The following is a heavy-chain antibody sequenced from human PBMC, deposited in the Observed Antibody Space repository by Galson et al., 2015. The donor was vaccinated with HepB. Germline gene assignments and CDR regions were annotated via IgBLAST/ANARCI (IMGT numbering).Heavy chain of an antibody. CDR3: ARVAGTIYYYGMDV. V-gene: IGHV6-1*01. CDR1: GDSVSSNSAA. J-gene: IGHJ6*02. Sequence: CAISGDSVSSNSAAWNWIRRSPSRGLEWLGRTYYRSKWYSDYAVSVRSRISINPDTSKNQFSLQLKSGTPEDTAVYYCARVAGTIYYYGMDVWGQGTTVTVSS. D-gene: IGHD6-19*01. CDR2: TYYRSKWYS.